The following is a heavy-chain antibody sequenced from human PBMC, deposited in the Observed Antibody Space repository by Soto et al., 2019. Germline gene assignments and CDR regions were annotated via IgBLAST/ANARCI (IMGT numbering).Heavy chain of an antibody. D-gene: IGHD3-10*01. J-gene: IGHJ4*02. CDR1: GYSFTSHY. V-gene: IGHV1-46*03. CDR2: IYPGGVNI. Sequence: ASVKVSCKAIGYSFTSHYMHWVRQAPGQGLEWMGTIYPGGVNIGYAQKFKGRVTMTKDTSTSTVYMELNSLTSEDTAVYYCSRVDRGETSPFYHWGQGTLVTVSS. CDR3: SRVDRGETSPFYH.